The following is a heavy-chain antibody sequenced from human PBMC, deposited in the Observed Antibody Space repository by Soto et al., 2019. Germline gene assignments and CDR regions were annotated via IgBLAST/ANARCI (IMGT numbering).Heavy chain of an antibody. CDR1: GGSFSGYY. D-gene: IGHD6-6*01. J-gene: IGHJ5*02. CDR3: ARRSIAARGNWSDP. CDR2: TNHSGST. V-gene: IGHV4-34*01. Sequence: SETLSLTCAVYGGSFSGYYWSWIRQPPGKGLEWIGETNHSGSTNYNPSLKSRVTISVDTSKNQFSLKLSSVTAADTAVYYCARRSIAARGNWSDPWGQGTLVNVP.